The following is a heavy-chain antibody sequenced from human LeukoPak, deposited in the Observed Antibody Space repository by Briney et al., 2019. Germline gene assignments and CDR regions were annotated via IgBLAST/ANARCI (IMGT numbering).Heavy chain of an antibody. V-gene: IGHV3-23*01. CDR3: AGTVDTAMVTPFDY. CDR1: GFTFSSYA. Sequence: GGSLRLSCAASGFTFSSYAMSWVRQTPGKGLEWVSAITGGGGSTYYADSVKGRFTISRDNSKNTLYLQMNSLRAEDTAVYYCAGTVDTAMVTPFDYWGQGTLVTVSS. D-gene: IGHD5-18*01. CDR2: ITGGGGST. J-gene: IGHJ4*02.